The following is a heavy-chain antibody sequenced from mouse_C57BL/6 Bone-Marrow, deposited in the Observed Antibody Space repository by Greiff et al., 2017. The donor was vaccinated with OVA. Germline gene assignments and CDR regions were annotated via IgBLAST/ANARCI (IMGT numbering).Heavy chain of an antibody. CDR1: GFTFSSYG. V-gene: IGHV5-6*01. CDR2: ISSGGSDT. D-gene: IGHD2-4*01. J-gene: IGHJ3*01. Sequence: EVKLMESGGDLVKPGGSLKLSCAASGFTFSSYGMSWVRQTPDKRLEWVATISSGGSDTYYQDSVKGRLTISRDNAKNTLYLQMSSLKSEDTSMYYCARPHYDYWGQGTLVTVSA. CDR3: ARPHYDY.